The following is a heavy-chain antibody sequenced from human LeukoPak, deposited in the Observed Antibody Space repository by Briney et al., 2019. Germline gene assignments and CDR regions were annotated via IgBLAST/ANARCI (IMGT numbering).Heavy chain of an antibody. CDR3: AKDPLLERGWYFDY. CDR1: GFTFSSYT. J-gene: IGHJ4*02. CDR2: ISGSGGST. D-gene: IGHD1-1*01. V-gene: IGHV3-23*01. Sequence: GGSLRLSCAASGFTFSSYTMSWVRQAPGKGLEWVSAISGSGGSTYYADSVKGRFTISRDNSKNTLYLQLNSLRAEDTAVYYCAKDPLLERGWYFDYWGQGTLVTVSS.